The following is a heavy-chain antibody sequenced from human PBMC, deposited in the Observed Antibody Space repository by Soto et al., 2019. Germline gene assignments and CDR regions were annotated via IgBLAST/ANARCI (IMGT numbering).Heavy chain of an antibody. CDR3: ARDLYPAEVTARDWFDP. V-gene: IGHV1-69*01. Sequence: QVQLVQSGAEVKKPGSSVKVSCKASGGTFSSYAISWVRKAPGQGLEWMGGVIPIFGTTNYAQKFQARVTITADETTSTACMKVSSLRSEATTVYYRARDLYPAEVTARDWFDPWGQGTLVTVSS. CDR2: VIPIFGTT. D-gene: IGHD2-21*02. CDR1: GGTFSSYA. J-gene: IGHJ5*02.